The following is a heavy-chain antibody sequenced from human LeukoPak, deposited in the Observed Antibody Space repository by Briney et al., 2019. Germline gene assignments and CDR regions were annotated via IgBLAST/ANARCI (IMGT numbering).Heavy chain of an antibody. Sequence: GASVKVSCRASGYTFTSCDINWVRQATGQGLEWMGWMNPNSGNTGYAQKFQGRVTITRNTSISTAYMELSSLRSEDTAVYYCARGRAAAGSKGYYFDYWGQGTLVTVSS. D-gene: IGHD6-13*01. CDR3: ARGRAAAGSKGYYFDY. CDR1: GYTFTSCD. CDR2: MNPNSGNT. V-gene: IGHV1-8*03. J-gene: IGHJ4*02.